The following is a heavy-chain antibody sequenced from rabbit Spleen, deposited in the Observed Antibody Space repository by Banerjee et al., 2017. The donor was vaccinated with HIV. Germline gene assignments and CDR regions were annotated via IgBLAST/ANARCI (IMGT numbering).Heavy chain of an antibody. CDR1: GFSFSSNYY. D-gene: IGHD6-1*01. J-gene: IGHJ4*01. CDR2: IYGGSSGST. CDR3: VRGGIGVYDYGTENL. Sequence: QSLEESGGDLVKPGASLTLTCTASGFSFSSNYYMCWVRQAPGKGLEWIACIYGGSSGSTYYANWAKGRFTISKTSSTTVTLQMTSLTAAVTAAFFSVRGGIGVYDYGTENLWGQGTLVTVS. V-gene: IGHV1S40*01.